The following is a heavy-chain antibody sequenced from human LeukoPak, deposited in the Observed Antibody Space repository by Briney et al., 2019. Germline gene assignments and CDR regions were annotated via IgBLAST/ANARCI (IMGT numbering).Heavy chain of an antibody. D-gene: IGHD3-10*01. Sequence: SVKVSCKASGGTFSSDAISWVRQVPGQGLEWMGGIIPIFGTANYAQKFQGRVTITTDESTSTAYMELSSLRSEDMAVYYCARAPYYYGSGTERPDAFDIWGQGTMVTVSS. CDR2: IIPIFGTA. CDR1: GGTFSSDA. J-gene: IGHJ3*02. CDR3: ARAPYYYGSGTERPDAFDI. V-gene: IGHV1-69*05.